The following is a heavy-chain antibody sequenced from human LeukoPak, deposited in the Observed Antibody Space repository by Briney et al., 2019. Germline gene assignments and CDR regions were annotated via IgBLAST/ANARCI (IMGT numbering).Heavy chain of an antibody. D-gene: IGHD3-22*01. V-gene: IGHV4-39*07. CDR2: IYYSGNT. CDR3: ARVVRSYDRNGYYYWYFDL. J-gene: IGHJ2*01. Sequence: PSETLSLTCSVSGASLSSSTSYWGWIRQPPGKGLEWIGSIYYSGNTYYNPSLKSRVTISVDTSKNQFSLNLSSVTAADTAVYYCARVVRSYDRNGYYYWYFDLWGRGTLVTVSS. CDR1: GASLSSSTSY.